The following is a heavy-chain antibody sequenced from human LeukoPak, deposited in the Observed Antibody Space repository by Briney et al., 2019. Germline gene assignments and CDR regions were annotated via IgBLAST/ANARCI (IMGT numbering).Heavy chain of an antibody. CDR1: GFTFNSYS. D-gene: IGHD3-22*01. J-gene: IGHJ4*02. Sequence: GGSLRLSCAASGFTFNSYSMNWVRQAPGKGLEWVSYISSSSSIIYYADSVKGRFTISRDNAKNSLYLQMNSLRAEDTAVYYCARDNPEDYYDSSGYYDVFDYWGQGTLVTVSS. CDR3: ARDNPEDYYDSSGYYDVFDY. CDR2: ISSSSSII. V-gene: IGHV3-48*01.